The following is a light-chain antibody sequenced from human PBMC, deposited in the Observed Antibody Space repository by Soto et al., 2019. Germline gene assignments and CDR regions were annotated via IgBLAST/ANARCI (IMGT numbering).Light chain of an antibody. CDR1: QSVSSN. CDR3: QQYNIWPLT. V-gene: IGKV3-15*01. J-gene: IGKJ4*01. CDR2: GAS. Sequence: DIVMTQSPATLSVSLGERATLSCRATQSVSSNLAWYQQKPGQAPRLLIYGASTRATGIPSRFSGSGSGTEFTLTISSLQSEDFAFYYCQQYNIWPLTFGGGTKVEIK.